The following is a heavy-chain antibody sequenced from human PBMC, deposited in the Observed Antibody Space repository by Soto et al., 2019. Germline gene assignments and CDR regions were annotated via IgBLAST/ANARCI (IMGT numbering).Heavy chain of an antibody. J-gene: IGHJ4*02. D-gene: IGHD3-22*01. CDR2: IDPSDSYT. CDR3: ARHGRDHYDSSGYYPFDY. Sequence: GESLKISCNGSGYSFTSYWISWVRQMPGKGLEWMGRIDPSDSYTNYSPSFQGHVTISADKSISTAYLQWSSLKASDTAMYYCARHGRDHYDSSGYYPFDYWGQGTLVTVSS. V-gene: IGHV5-10-1*01. CDR1: GYSFTSYW.